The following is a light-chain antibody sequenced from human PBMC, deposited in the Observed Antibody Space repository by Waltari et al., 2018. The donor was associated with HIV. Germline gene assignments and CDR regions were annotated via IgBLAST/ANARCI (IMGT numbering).Light chain of an antibody. CDR2: ADK. J-gene: IGLJ2*01. CDR3: QTWDNSAGV. CDR1: HLGEKL. V-gene: IGLV3-1*01. Sequence: SYELTQPSSVSLSPGQPVRLTCSGDHLGEKLVCWYQQKPGQSPLLLIYADKKRPSGIPERFAASNSGNTATLAITETQTMDEADYYCQTWDNSAGVFGGGTKLTVL.